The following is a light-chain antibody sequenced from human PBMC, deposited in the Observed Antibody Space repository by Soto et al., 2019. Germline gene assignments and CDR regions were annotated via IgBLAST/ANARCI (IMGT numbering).Light chain of an antibody. V-gene: IGKV3-20*01. Sequence: EIVLTQSPGTLSLSPGKRATLSCRASQSVSTYLAWYQQQPGQAPRLLIYGASSRATGIPDRFSGSGSGTDFTLTISRLEPEDFAVYYCQQYGRTFGGGTKVEIK. CDR3: QQYGRT. J-gene: IGKJ4*01. CDR2: GAS. CDR1: QSVSTY.